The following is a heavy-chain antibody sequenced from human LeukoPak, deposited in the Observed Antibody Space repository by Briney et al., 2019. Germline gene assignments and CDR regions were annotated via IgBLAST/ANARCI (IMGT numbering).Heavy chain of an antibody. Sequence: QAGGSLRLSCAASGFTVSSNYMSWVRQAPGKGLEWVSVIYSGGSTYYADSVKGRFTISRDNSKNTLYLQKNSLRAEDTAVYYCARHEDTAMAHFDYWGQGTLVTVSS. J-gene: IGHJ4*02. V-gene: IGHV3-53*01. D-gene: IGHD5-18*01. CDR1: GFTVSSNY. CDR2: IYSGGST. CDR3: ARHEDTAMAHFDY.